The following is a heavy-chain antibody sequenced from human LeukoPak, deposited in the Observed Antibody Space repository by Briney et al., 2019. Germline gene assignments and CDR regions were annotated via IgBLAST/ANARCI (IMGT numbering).Heavy chain of an antibody. CDR2: IYYAGST. J-gene: IGHJ4*02. Sequence: SETLSLTCTVSGGSFSSNSYYWGWIRQPPGKGLEWIGSIYYAGSTYYNPSLKGRVTLYVDTSKNQFSLNLNSVTAADTAVYYCARGPGSSGHSFYYFDYWGQGTLVTVSS. V-gene: IGHV4-39*01. CDR3: ARGPGSSGHSFYYFDY. CDR1: GGSFSSNSYY. D-gene: IGHD6-19*01.